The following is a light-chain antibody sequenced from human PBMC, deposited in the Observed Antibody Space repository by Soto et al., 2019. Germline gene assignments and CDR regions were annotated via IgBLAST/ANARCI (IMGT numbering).Light chain of an antibody. V-gene: IGLV1-40*01. CDR3: QSYDSSRRRV. CDR2: GNS. Sequence: QSVLTQPPSVSGAPGQRVTISCTGSSSNIGAGYDVHWYQQLPGTAPKLLIYGNSNRPSGVPERFAGSKSGTSASLAITGLQAEDEAEYYCQSYDSSRRRVFCGGTKLTVL. J-gene: IGLJ2*01. CDR1: SSNIGAGYD.